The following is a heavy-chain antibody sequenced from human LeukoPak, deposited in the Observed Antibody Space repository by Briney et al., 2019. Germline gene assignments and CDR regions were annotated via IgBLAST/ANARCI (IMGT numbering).Heavy chain of an antibody. V-gene: IGHV3-74*01. CDR1: GFTFSSYW. Sequence: GGSLRLSCAASGFTFSSYWMHWVRQAPGKGLVWVSRINRDGSSTSYADSVKGRFTISRDNAKNTLYLQMNSLRAEDTAVYYCARERKLMGFDYWGQGTLVTVSS. D-gene: IGHD2-8*01. J-gene: IGHJ4*02. CDR3: ARERKLMGFDY. CDR2: INRDGSST.